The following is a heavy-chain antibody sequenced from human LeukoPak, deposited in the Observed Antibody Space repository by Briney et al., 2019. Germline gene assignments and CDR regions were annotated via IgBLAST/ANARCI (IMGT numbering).Heavy chain of an antibody. CDR2: IRPEGTTT. D-gene: IGHD3-9*01. CDR3: ARDLDWILFDY. J-gene: IGHJ4*02. CDR1: GFTFSTYW. V-gene: IGHV3-74*03. Sequence: GGSLRLSCAASGFTFSTYWMHWVRQAPGQGLVWVARIRPEGTTTAYADSVKGRFTISRDNAKNTLFLQMNSLSAEDTAVYYCARDLDWILFDYWGQGTLVTVSS.